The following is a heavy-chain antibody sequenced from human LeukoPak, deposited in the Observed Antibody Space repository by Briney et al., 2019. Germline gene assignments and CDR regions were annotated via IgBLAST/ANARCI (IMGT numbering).Heavy chain of an antibody. J-gene: IGHJ4*02. CDR2: IYHSGST. CDR3: AREGPHYCSGGSCYSYELDY. Sequence: PSETLSLTCAVSGGSISSSNWWSWVRQPPGKGLEWIGEIYHSGSTNYNPSLKSRVTISVDKSKNQFSLKLSSVTAADTAVYYCAREGPHYCSGGSCYSYELDYWGQGTLVTVSS. CDR1: GGSISSSNW. D-gene: IGHD2-15*01. V-gene: IGHV4-4*02.